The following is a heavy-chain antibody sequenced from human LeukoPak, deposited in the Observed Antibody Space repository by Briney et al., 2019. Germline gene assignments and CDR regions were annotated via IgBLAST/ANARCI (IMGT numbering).Heavy chain of an antibody. Sequence: GGSLRLSCAASGFTLSSYALSWVRQAPGEGLEWVSAISGSGGSIYYADSVKGRFTISRDNSKNTLYLQMNSLRAEDTAVYYCAKEMMLRGAYFDYWGQGALVAVSA. J-gene: IGHJ4*02. D-gene: IGHD3-10*01. CDR3: AKEMMLRGAYFDY. CDR2: ISGSGGSI. V-gene: IGHV3-23*01. CDR1: GFTLSSYA.